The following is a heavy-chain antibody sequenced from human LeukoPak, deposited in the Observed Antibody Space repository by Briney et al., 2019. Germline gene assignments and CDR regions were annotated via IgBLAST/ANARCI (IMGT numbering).Heavy chain of an antibody. CDR2: IYHSGST. J-gene: IGHJ4*02. CDR1: GGSISSDGYY. V-gene: IGHV4-61*08. D-gene: IGHD6-19*01. Sequence: PSETPSLTCTVSGGSISSDGYYWSWIRQPPGKGLEWIGHIYHSGSTHYNSSLKSRVTISVDTSKNQFSLKLSSVTAADTAVYYCARGGYSSGWYGDYYFDYWGQGTLVTVSS. CDR3: ARGGYSSGWYGDYYFDY.